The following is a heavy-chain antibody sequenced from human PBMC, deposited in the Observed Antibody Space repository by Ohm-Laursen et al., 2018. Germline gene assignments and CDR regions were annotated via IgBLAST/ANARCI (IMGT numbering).Heavy chain of an antibody. V-gene: IGHV3-48*01. CDR2: ISSSSSTI. D-gene: IGHD2-2*01. CDR3: ARDLFPYQLLHGYYYYYGMDV. J-gene: IGHJ6*02. CDR1: GFTFSSHA. Sequence: SLRLSCAASGFTFSSHAMNWVRQAPGKGLEWVSYISSSSSTIYYADSVKGRFTISRDNAKNSLYLQMNSLRAEDTAVYYCARDLFPYQLLHGYYYYYGMDVWGQGTTVTVSS.